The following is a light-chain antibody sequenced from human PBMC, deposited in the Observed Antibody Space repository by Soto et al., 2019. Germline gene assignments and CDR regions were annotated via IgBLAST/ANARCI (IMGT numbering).Light chain of an antibody. CDR3: QSYDSTLSARYV. J-gene: IGLJ1*01. CDR1: SSNIGAGYD. CDR2: GNN. V-gene: IGLV1-40*01. Sequence: QSVLTQPHSVSGAPGQRVTISCTGSSSNIGAGYDVHWYQQRPGTAPKLLIFGNNNRPSGVPDRFSGSKSGTSASLAITGLQAEDEGDYYCQSYDSTLSARYVFGSGTKVTVL.